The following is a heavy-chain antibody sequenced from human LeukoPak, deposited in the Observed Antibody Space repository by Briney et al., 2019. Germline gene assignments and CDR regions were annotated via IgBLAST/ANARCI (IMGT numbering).Heavy chain of an antibody. J-gene: IGHJ3*02. CDR3: ARASVCSSTSCLPRVAFDI. CDR2: IYHSGST. V-gene: IGHV4-38-2*02. Sequence: SETLSLTCTVSGYSISSGYYWGWIRQPPGKGLEWIGSIYHSGSTYYNPSLKSRVTISVDTSKNQFSLKLSSVTAADTAVYYCARASVCSSTSCLPRVAFDIWGQGTMVTVSS. CDR1: GYSISSGYY. D-gene: IGHD2-2*01.